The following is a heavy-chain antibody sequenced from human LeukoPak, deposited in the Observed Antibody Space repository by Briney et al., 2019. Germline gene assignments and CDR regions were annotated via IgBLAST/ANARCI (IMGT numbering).Heavy chain of an antibody. D-gene: IGHD3-10*01. V-gene: IGHV1-69*13. J-gene: IGHJ4*02. CDR3: ARDRGRYGSGSYPLDY. CDR1: GGTFSSYA. CDR2: IIPIFGTA. Sequence: SVKVSCKASGGTFSSYAISWVRQAPGQGLEWMGGIIPIFGTANYAQKFQGRVTITADESTSTAYMELSSLRSEDTTVYYCARDRGRYGSGSYPLDYWGQGTLVTVSS.